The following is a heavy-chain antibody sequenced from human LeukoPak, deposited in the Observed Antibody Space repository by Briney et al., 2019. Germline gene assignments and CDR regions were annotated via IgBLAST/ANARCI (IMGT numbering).Heavy chain of an antibody. V-gene: IGHV4-34*12. CDR3: AKSNGYGLVDI. CDR1: GGSFSGYY. CDR2: VIHSGRT. Sequence: PSETLSLTCAVYGGSFSGYYWSWIRQSPGKGLEWIGEVIHSGRTNYNPSLRSRVTISLDTSRNQFSLKLNSVTAADTAVYYCAKSNGYGLVDIWGQGTMVTVSS. D-gene: IGHD3-10*01. J-gene: IGHJ3*02.